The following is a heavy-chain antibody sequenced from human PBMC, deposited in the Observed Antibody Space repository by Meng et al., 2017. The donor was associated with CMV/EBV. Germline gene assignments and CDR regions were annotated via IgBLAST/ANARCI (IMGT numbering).Heavy chain of an antibody. CDR3: AREGGIVVVPAAPGWFDP. CDR2: IIPIFGTA. V-gene: IGHV1-69*12. CDR1: GGTFSSYA. D-gene: IGHD2-2*01. Sequence: QVQLVQSGAEVKKPGASVKVSCKASGGTFSSYAISWVRQAPGQGLEWMGGIIPIFGTANYAQKFQGRVTITADESTSTAYMELSSLRSEDTAVYYCAREGGIVVVPAAPGWFDPWGQGTLVTVSS. J-gene: IGHJ5*02.